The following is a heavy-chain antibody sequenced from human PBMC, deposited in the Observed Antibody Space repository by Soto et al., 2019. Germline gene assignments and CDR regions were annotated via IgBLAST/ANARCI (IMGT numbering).Heavy chain of an antibody. CDR3: ARESRCSGGSCYSWNNWFDP. D-gene: IGHD2-15*01. CDR1: GYTFTIYG. CDR2: ISAYNGNT. J-gene: IGHJ5*02. Sequence: ASVKVSCKASGYTFTIYGISWVRQAPGQGPEWMGWISAYNGNTNYAQKLQGRVTMTTDTSTSTAYMELRSLRSDDTAVYYCARESRCSGGSCYSWNNWFDPWGQGTLVTVSS. V-gene: IGHV1-18*01.